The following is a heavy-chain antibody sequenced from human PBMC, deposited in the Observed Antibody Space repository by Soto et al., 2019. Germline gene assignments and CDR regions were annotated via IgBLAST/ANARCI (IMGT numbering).Heavy chain of an antibody. Sequence: GGSLRLSCAASGFTFSSYGMHWVRQAPGKGLEWVAVISYDGSNKYYADSVKGRFTISRDNSKNTLYLQMNSLRAEDTAVYYCAKGGRDAYYDFWSGYKSNYYYGMDVWGQGTTVTVSS. CDR1: GFTFSSYG. V-gene: IGHV3-30*18. CDR2: ISYDGSNK. D-gene: IGHD3-3*01. CDR3: AKGGRDAYYDFWSGYKSNYYYGMDV. J-gene: IGHJ6*02.